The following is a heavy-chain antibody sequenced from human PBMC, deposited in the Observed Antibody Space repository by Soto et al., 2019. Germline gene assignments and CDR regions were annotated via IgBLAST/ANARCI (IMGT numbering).Heavy chain of an antibody. CDR2: INAGNGNT. V-gene: IGHV1-3*01. D-gene: IGHD3-10*01. Sequence: QVQLVQSGAEVKKPGASVKVSCKASGYTFSNYLLHGVRQAPGQRLEWMGWINAGNGNTKYSQRFQGRVTLTRDTSASTAYMELSSLRSEDTAVYYCASPSYGSGNFYWGQGTLVTVSS. CDR1: GYTFSNYL. CDR3: ASPSYGSGNFY. J-gene: IGHJ4*02.